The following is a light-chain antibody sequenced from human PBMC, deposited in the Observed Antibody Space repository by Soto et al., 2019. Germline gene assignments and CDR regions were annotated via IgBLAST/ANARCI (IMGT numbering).Light chain of an antibody. CDR3: SSYTSRSTLVV. V-gene: IGLV2-14*03. CDR1: SSDIGDYIY. Sequence: QSALTQPASVSGSPGQSITISCTGTSSDIGDYIYVSWYQHHPGKAPKLMIYDVSYRPSGVSNRFSGSKSGNTASLTISGLQDEDEADYYCSSYTSRSTLVVFGGGTKLTVL. CDR2: DVS. J-gene: IGLJ2*01.